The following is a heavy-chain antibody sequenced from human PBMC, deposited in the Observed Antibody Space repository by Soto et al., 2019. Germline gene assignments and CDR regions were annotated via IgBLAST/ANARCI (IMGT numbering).Heavy chain of an antibody. CDR2: INPSSGGT. J-gene: IGHJ4*02. CDR3: AIQSTYSLSWHHYY. CDR1: GYTFSNHY. Sequence: ASVKVSCKASGYTFSNHYVHWVRQAPGQGLEWMGWINPSSGGTNYAQKFRGRVTMTSDTSIGTAYMELTSVTYDDTAVYFCAIQSTYSLSWHHYYWGQGTLVTVSA. D-gene: IGHD1-26*01. V-gene: IGHV1-2*02.